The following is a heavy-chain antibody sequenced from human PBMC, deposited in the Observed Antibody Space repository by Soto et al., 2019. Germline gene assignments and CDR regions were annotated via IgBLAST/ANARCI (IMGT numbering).Heavy chain of an antibody. V-gene: IGHV3-30-3*01. J-gene: IGHJ6*02. CDR2: ISYDGSNK. D-gene: IGHD6-13*01. Sequence: GGSLRLSFAASGFTFSSYAMHRVRQAPGKGLEWVAVISYDGSNKYYADSVKGRFTISRDNSKNTLYLQMNSLRAEDTAVYYCARDWIAAAWYVNYYYGMDIWGQGTTVTVSS. CDR3: ARDWIAAAWYVNYYYGMDI. CDR1: GFTFSSYA.